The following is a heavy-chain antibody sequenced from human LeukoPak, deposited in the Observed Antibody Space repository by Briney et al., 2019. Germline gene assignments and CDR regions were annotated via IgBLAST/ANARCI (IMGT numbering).Heavy chain of an antibody. CDR3: ASGGRYCSSTSCYGTYYYYYYMDV. CDR1: GYTFSSYY. Sequence: ASVKVSCKASGYTFSSYYIHWMRQAPGQGLEWMGIINPSGGSTSYAQKFQGRVTITTDESTSTAYMELSSLRSEDTAVYYCASGGRYCSSTSCYGTYYYYYYMDVWGKGTTVTVSS. J-gene: IGHJ6*03. CDR2: INPSGGST. V-gene: IGHV1-46*01. D-gene: IGHD2-2*01.